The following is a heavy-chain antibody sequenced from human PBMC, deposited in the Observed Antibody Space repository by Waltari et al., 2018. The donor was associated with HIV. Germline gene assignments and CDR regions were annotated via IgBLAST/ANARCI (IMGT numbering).Heavy chain of an antibody. D-gene: IGHD2-8*01. CDR1: GYTFTSYD. Sequence: QVQLVQSGAEVKKPGASVKVSCKASGYTFTSYDINWVRQATGQGLEWMGWMNPNSGNTGYAQKFQGRVTMTRNTSISTAYMELSSLRSEDTAVYYCAVLMVYAMGYYGMDVWGQGTTVTVSS. CDR3: AVLMVYAMGYYGMDV. J-gene: IGHJ6*02. CDR2: MNPNSGNT. V-gene: IGHV1-8*01.